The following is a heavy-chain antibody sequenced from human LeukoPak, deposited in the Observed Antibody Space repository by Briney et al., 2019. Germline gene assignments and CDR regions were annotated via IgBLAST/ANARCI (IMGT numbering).Heavy chain of an antibody. CDR3: AGRDIVVVPAAPARDHNWFDP. V-gene: IGHV4-39*01. Sequence: SETLSLTCTVSGGSISSSSYYWGWIRQPPGKGLEWIGSIYYSGSTYYNPSLKSRVTISVDTSKNQFSLKLSSVTAADTAVYYCAGRDIVVVPAAPARDHNWFDPWGQGTLVTVSS. CDR1: GGSISSSSYY. CDR2: IYYSGST. J-gene: IGHJ5*02. D-gene: IGHD2-2*01.